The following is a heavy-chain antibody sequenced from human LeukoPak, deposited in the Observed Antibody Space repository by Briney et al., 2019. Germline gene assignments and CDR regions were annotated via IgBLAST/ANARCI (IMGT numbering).Heavy chain of an antibody. Sequence: ASVKVSCKASGYTFTSYYMHWVRQAPGQGLEWMGIINPSGGSTSYAQKFQGRVTMTRDTSTSAVYMELSSLRSEDTAVYYCARKTTVTTAHYYYYYGTDVWGQGTTVTVSS. V-gene: IGHV1-46*01. CDR1: GYTFTSYY. CDR2: INPSGGST. D-gene: IGHD4-17*01. J-gene: IGHJ6*02. CDR3: ARKTTVTTAHYYYYYGTDV.